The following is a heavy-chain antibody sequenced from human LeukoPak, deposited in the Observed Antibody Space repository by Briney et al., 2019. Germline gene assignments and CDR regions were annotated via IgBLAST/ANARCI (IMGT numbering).Heavy chain of an antibody. Sequence: GASVKVSCKASGYNFTGNYIHWVRQAPGQGLEWMGWINPNSGGTHYAQKFQGRVTMTRDTSISTASMELNRLRSDDTAVYYCARDGKDWIQLWFRFAFDIWGQGTMVNVSS. CDR2: INPNSGGT. V-gene: IGHV1-2*02. CDR3: ARDGKDWIQLWFRFAFDI. J-gene: IGHJ3*02. CDR1: GYNFTGNY. D-gene: IGHD5-18*01.